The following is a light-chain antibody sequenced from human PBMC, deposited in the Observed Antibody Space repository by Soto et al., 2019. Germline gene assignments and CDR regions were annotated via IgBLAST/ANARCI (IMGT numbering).Light chain of an antibody. Sequence: QSVLTQPASVSGSPGQSITISCTGTSSDVGSYNLVSWYQQHPGKAPQLMIYEVSKRPSGISNRFSGSKSGNTASLTISGLQAEDEADYYCCSYAGSSTLVFVGGTKVTVL. CDR1: SSDVGSYNL. CDR3: CSYAGSSTLV. V-gene: IGLV2-23*02. J-gene: IGLJ2*01. CDR2: EVS.